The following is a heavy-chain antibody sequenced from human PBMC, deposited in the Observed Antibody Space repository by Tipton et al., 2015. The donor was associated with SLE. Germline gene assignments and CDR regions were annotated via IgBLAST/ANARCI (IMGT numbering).Heavy chain of an antibody. CDR2: ISTTGST. Sequence: LRLSCTVSGASIRSGNYHWTWIRQTAGKGLEWIGRISTTGSTNYSPSLKSRVTISLDTSKNQFSLKLTSLTAADTAVYYCGRGGSLLNWNYGGHFDLWGQEALVTVSS. D-gene: IGHD1-7*01. V-gene: IGHV4-61*02. CDR1: GASIRSGNYH. CDR3: GRGGSLLNWNYGGHFDL. J-gene: IGHJ5*02.